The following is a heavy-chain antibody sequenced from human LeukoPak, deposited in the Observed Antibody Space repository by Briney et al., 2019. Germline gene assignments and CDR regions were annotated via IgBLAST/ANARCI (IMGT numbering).Heavy chain of an antibody. D-gene: IGHD4-17*01. CDR3: ARVGLYGDYDAGAFDI. CDR2: ISSNGGST. Sequence: PGGSLRLSCAASGFPFSSYAMHWVRQAPGKGLEYVSAISSNGGSTYYANSVKGRFTISRDNSKNTLYLQMGSLRAEDMAVYYCARVGLYGDYDAGAFDIWGQGTMVTVSS. J-gene: IGHJ3*02. V-gene: IGHV3-64*01. CDR1: GFPFSSYA.